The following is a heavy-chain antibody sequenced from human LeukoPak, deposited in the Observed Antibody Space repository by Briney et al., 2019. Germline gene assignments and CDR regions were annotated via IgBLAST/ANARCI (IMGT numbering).Heavy chain of an antibody. CDR2: IYYSGST. Sequence: SETLSLTCTVSGGSISSSSSFWGWIRQHPGKGLEWIGYIYYSGSTYYNPSLKSRVTISVDTPKNQFSLKLSSVTAADTAVYYCARELDDSRSHPIDYWGQGTLVTVSS. CDR3: ARELDDSRSHPIDY. D-gene: IGHD3-22*01. J-gene: IGHJ4*02. CDR1: GGSISSSSSF. V-gene: IGHV4-31*03.